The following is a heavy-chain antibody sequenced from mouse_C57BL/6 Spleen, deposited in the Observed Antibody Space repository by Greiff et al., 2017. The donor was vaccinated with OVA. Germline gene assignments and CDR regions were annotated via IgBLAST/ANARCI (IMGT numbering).Heavy chain of an antibody. D-gene: IGHD1-1*01. Sequence: VQLQQSGAELVRPGASVTLSCKASGYTFTDYEMHWVKQTPVHGLEWIGAIDPETGGTAYNQKFKGKAILTADKSSSTAYMELRSLTSEDSAVYYCTRSYYGSSLFDYWGQGTTLTVSS. CDR2: IDPETGGT. J-gene: IGHJ2*01. CDR3: TRSYYGSSLFDY. CDR1: GYTFTDYE. V-gene: IGHV1-15*01.